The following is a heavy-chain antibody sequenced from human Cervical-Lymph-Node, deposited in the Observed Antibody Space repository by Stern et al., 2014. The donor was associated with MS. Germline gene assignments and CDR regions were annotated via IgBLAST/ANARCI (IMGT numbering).Heavy chain of an antibody. J-gene: IGHJ4*02. CDR2: IWHDGSNK. CDR3: ARDRHDLGYCSGGSCYLPDY. Sequence: VQLVQSGGGVVQPGRSLRLSCAASGFTFSSYGMHWVRQAPGKRLEWVAVIWHDGSNKYYADSVKGRFTISRDNSKNTLYLQMNSLRAEDTAVYYCARDRHDLGYCSGGSCYLPDYWGQGTLVTVSS. V-gene: IGHV3-33*01. D-gene: IGHD2-15*01. CDR1: GFTFSSYG.